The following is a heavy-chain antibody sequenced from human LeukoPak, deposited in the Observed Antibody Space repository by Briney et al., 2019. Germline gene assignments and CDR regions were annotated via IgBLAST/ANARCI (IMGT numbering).Heavy chain of an antibody. CDR2: INHSGST. Sequence: KPSETLSLTCAVYGGSFSGYYWSWIRQPPGKGLEWIGEINHSGSTNYNPPLKSRVTISVDTSKNQFSLKLSSVTAADTAVYYCARLPRILWFGESYYYYYMDVWGKGTTVTVSS. J-gene: IGHJ6*03. CDR3: ARLPRILWFGESYYYYYMDV. D-gene: IGHD3-10*01. CDR1: GGSFSGYY. V-gene: IGHV4-34*01.